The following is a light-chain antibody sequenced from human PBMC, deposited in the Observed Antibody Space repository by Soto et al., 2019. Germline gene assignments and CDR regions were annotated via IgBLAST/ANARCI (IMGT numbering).Light chain of an antibody. Sequence: AIQMTQSPSSLSASVGDRVTITCRASQGIRNALGWYQQEPGKAPKLLIYGASAVQSGVPSRFSGSGSGTDFTLIISSLQPEDFATYYGLQDYDYPWTFGQGTKVEIK. V-gene: IGKV1-6*01. CDR3: LQDYDYPWT. CDR1: QGIRNA. CDR2: GAS. J-gene: IGKJ1*01.